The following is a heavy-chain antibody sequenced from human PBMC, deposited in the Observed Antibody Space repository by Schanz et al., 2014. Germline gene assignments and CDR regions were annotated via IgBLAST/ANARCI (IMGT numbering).Heavy chain of an antibody. D-gene: IGHD3-10*01. Sequence: QVQLQESGPGLVKPSETLSLTCTVSGGSFSSFYWSWIRQPPGKGLEWMGYIYSLGSVDYNPSLNSRVTLSRDTSKKQFPPIRTSVTAADTAVYYCARAESYYGSGSYFQRRAQAFDIWGRGTMVTVSS. CDR1: GGSFSSFY. CDR2: IYSLGSV. J-gene: IGHJ3*02. V-gene: IGHV4-59*12. CDR3: ARAESYYGSGSYFQRRAQAFDI.